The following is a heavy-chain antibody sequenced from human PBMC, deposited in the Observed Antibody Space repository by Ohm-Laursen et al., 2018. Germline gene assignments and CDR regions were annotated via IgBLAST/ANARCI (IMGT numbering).Heavy chain of an antibody. D-gene: IGHD6-13*01. CDR1: GGSFSGYY. V-gene: IGHV4-34*01. Sequence: SDTLSLTCPVYGGSFSGYYWGWIRQPPGKGLEWIGGMYYSGNTYYNPSLKSRVTIAVDTSKNQSSLKLSSVTAADTSVYYCATSNNWYYFDYWGQGTLVTVSS. J-gene: IGHJ4*02. CDR2: MYYSGNT. CDR3: ATSNNWYYFDY.